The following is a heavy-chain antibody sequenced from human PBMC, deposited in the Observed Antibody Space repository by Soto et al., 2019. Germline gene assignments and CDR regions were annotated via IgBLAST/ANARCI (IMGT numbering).Heavy chain of an antibody. CDR2: TSYDGLNT. CDR1: GFTLSSFA. D-gene: IGHD3-10*01. J-gene: IGHJ4*02. Sequence: GGSLRLSCAASGFTLSSFAMHWVRQAPGKGLEWVATTSYDGLNTFYGESVRGRFSISRDTSKNRLFLQMDSLKTEDTAVYFCAKSSSGLRDYFDSWGRGTLVTVSS. V-gene: IGHV3-30-3*02. CDR3: AKSSSGLRDYFDS.